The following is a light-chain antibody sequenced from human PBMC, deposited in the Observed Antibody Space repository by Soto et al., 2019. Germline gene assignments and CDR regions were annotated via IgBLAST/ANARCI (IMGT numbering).Light chain of an antibody. Sequence: DIQMPQSPSSLSASVGARVTITCRASQSISSYLNWYQQKPGKAPKLLIYAASSLQSGVPSRFSGSGSCTDFTLTISSLQPDDCATYYGQQSYSTPYTFGQGTKLEIE. CDR3: QQSYSTPYT. CDR2: AAS. J-gene: IGKJ2*01. CDR1: QSISSY. V-gene: IGKV1-39*01.